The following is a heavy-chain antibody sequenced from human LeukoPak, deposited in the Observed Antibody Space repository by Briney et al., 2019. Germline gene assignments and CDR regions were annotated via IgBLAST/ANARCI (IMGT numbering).Heavy chain of an antibody. CDR3: ARDLVYYGSGSYSHRPLDY. V-gene: IGHV1-18*01. CDR1: GYTFTSYG. J-gene: IGHJ4*02. CDR2: ISAYNGNT. Sequence: ASVKVSCKASGYTFTSYGISWVRQAPGQGLEGMGWISAYNGNTNYAQKLQGRVTMTTDTSTSTAYMELRSLRSDDTAVYYCARDLVYYGSGSYSHRPLDYWGQGTLVTVSS. D-gene: IGHD3-10*01.